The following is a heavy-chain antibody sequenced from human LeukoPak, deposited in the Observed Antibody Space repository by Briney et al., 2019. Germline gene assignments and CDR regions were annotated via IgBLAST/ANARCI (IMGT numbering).Heavy chain of an antibody. J-gene: IGHJ4*02. CDR3: ARVDGSGWYHNDY. CDR2: IISSTTYT. D-gene: IGHD6-19*01. CDR1: GFSFSDYS. V-gene: IGHV3-21*01. Sequence: KPGGSLRLSCAASGFSFSDYSMNWVRRAPGKGLEWVSSIISSTTYTYYADSVRGRFTISRDNAKSSLYLQMNSLRPEDTAVYYCARVDGSGWYHNDYWGQGTLVTVSS.